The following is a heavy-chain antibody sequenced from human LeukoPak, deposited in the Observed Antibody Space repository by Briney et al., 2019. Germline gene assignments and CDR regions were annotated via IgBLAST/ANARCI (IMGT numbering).Heavy chain of an antibody. D-gene: IGHD3-10*01. Sequence: PSETLSLTCTVSGDSISNSGYYWDWIRQSPGKGLEWIGSINHSGTTYYEPSLKSRIPLSVDASKNQFSPKLSSVTASETTIYYCARKKRGARGYFDFWGRGITVTDSS. CDR2: INHSGTT. J-gene: IGHJ4*02. V-gene: IGHV4-39*01. CDR1: GDSISNSGYY. CDR3: ARKKRGARGYFDF.